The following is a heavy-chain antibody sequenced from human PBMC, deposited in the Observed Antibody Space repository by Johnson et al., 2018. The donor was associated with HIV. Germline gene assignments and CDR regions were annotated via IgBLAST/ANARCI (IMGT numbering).Heavy chain of an antibody. Sequence: QMLLVESGGGVVQPGRSLRLSCAASGFTFSSYPMHWVRQAPGKGLQWVAVISYDGSNKYFADSVKGRFTISRDNSKNTVYLQMNSLRPYDTAVYYCARDGGIATALDGFDIWGQGTMVTVSS. V-gene: IGHV3-30*04. J-gene: IGHJ3*02. CDR2: ISYDGSNK. CDR1: GFTFSSYP. D-gene: IGHD6-13*01. CDR3: ARDGGIATALDGFDI.